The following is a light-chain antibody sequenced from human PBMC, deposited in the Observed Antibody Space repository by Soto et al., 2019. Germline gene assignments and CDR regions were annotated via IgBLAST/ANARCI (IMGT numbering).Light chain of an antibody. CDR1: QSVSSH. CDR2: DAS. CDR3: QKRSSAIT. Sequence: EIVLTQSPATLSLSPGERATLSCRASQSVSSHLAWFQQRPGQAPRLLIYDASNKATGIPARFSGRGSGTDFTLTISSLEAEDFAVYYCQKRSSAITFGQGTRLEIK. J-gene: IGKJ5*01. V-gene: IGKV3-11*01.